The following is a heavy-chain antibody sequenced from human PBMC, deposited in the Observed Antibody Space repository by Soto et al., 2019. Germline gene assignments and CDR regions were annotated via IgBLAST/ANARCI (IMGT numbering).Heavy chain of an antibody. CDR2: ISDSSASI. D-gene: IGHD1-1*01. Sequence: VQLVESGGGLVQPGGSLRLSCAASGFTFNSHTMNWVRQAPGKGLEWLSYISDSSASIYYADSVKGRFTVSRDNAKNSLYLQMNSLRAEDTAVYYCTRELGATGYWGQGTLVTVSS. CDR3: TRELGATGY. J-gene: IGHJ4*02. CDR1: GFTFNSHT. V-gene: IGHV3-48*04.